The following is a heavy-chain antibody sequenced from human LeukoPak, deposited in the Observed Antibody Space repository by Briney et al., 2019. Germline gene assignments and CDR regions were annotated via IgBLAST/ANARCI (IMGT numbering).Heavy chain of an antibody. J-gene: IGHJ4*02. V-gene: IGHV3-7*01. CDR3: ASGSGWLIEN. Sequence: GGSLRLSCAASGFTFSRFWMNWVRQAPGKGLEWVANIKQDGGEKHYVDSVKGRFTISGGNAKNSLYLQMNSLRAEDTAVYYCASGSGWLIENWGQGTLVTVSS. CDR2: IKQDGGEK. CDR1: GFTFSRFW. D-gene: IGHD6-19*01.